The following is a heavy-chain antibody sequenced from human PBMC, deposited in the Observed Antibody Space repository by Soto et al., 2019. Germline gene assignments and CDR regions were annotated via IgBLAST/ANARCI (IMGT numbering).Heavy chain of an antibody. Sequence: EVQLVESGGGLVQPGGSLRLSCAASGFTFSGSSMHWVRQASGKGLEWVARSRSKANNYATTYAASVKGRFTISRDKSNNTTYLQMNSLKTEDTAIYYCACLIYDSSNFYDNDYWGQGTLVTVSS. D-gene: IGHD3-22*01. CDR1: GFTFSGSS. V-gene: IGHV3-73*02. J-gene: IGHJ4*02. CDR3: ACLIYDSSNFYDNDY. CDR2: SRSKANNYAT.